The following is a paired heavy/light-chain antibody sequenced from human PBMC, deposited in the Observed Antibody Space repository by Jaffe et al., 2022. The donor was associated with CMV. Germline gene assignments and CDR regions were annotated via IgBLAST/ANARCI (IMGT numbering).Light chain of an antibody. Sequence: DIQMTQSPSTLSASVGDRVTITCRASQSISDWLAWYQQKPGKAPKVLIYEAANLKTGVPSRFSGSGSGTEFTLTISSLQPDDFATYYCQHYNSFPLTFGGGTKVEI. J-gene: IGKJ4*01. CDR3: QHYNSFPLT. CDR2: EAA. V-gene: IGKV1-5*03. CDR1: QSISDW.
Heavy chain of an antibody. J-gene: IGHJ4*02. CDR2: IYPGDSYT. CDR3: ATINTAMLRYFDY. Sequence: EVQLVQSGAEVKEPGESLKISCKLPGNTFPSYWIGWLRQMPGKGLEWMGTIYPGDSYTRYSPSFQGQVTISVDKSIGVTYLHWSSLKASDTAMYYCATINTAMLRYFDYWGQGTLVIVSS. D-gene: IGHD5-18*01. V-gene: IGHV5-51*01. CDR1: GNTFPSYW.